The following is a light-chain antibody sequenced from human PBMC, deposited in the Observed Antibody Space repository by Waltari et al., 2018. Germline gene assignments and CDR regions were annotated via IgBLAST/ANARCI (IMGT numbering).Light chain of an antibody. CDR3: QQYGSSPLT. J-gene: IGKJ4*01. CDR1: PGVSRNY. V-gene: IGKV3-20*01. CDR2: GAS. Sequence: ASPGVSRNYLGWYQQKPGQPPRLLIYGASSRATGIPDRFSGSGSGTDFTLTISRLEPEDFAVYYCQQYGSSPLTFGGGTKVEIK.